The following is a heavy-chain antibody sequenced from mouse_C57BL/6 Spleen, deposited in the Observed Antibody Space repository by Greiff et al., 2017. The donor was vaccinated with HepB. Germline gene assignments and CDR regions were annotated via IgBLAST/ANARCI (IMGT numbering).Heavy chain of an antibody. CDR2: IYPRDGST. CDR3: ARNYYGSSPSYWYFDV. CDR1: GYTFTSYD. Sequence: VQLQQSGPELVKPGASVKLSCKASGYTFTSYDINWVKQRPGQGLEWIGWIYPRDGSTKYNEKFKGKATLTVDTSSSTAYMELHSLTSGDSAVYFGARNYYGSSPSYWYFDVWGTGTTVTVSS. V-gene: IGHV1-85*01. J-gene: IGHJ1*03. D-gene: IGHD1-1*01.